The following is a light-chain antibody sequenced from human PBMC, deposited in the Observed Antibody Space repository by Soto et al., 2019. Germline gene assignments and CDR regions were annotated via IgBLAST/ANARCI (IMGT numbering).Light chain of an antibody. V-gene: IGLV2-23*01. CDR2: ESS. CDR1: SSDVGNYNL. CDR3: CSYAGSSTYYV. J-gene: IGLJ1*01. Sequence: QSALTQPASVSGSPGQSITISCTGTSSDVGNYNLVSWYQQHPGKAPKLMIYESSKRPSGVSNRFSASKSGNTASLTISGLQAEDEADYYCCSYAGSSTYYVFGTGTKVTVL.